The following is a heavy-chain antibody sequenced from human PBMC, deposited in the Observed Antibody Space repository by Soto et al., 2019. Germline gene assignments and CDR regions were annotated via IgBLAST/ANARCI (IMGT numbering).Heavy chain of an antibody. CDR2: MNPNSGNT. J-gene: IGHJ4*02. CDR1: GYTFTSYD. Sequence: ASVKVSCKASGYTFTSYDINWVRQATGQGLEWMGWMNPNSGNTGYAQKFQGRVTMTRNTSISTAYMELSSLRSEDTAVYYCEFSSGWYGSGFDYWGQGTLVTVSS. D-gene: IGHD6-19*01. V-gene: IGHV1-8*01. CDR3: EFSSGWYGSGFDY.